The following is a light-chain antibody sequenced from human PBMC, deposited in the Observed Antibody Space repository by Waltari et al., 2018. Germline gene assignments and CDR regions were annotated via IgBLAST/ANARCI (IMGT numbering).Light chain of an antibody. CDR1: QSLVQSDGNTF. J-gene: IGKJ2*01. Sequence: DVVMTQSPLSLAVTLGQPASISCWSSQSLVQSDGNTFLYWFHQRPGQSPRRLIYKVSNRESGVPDRFSGSGSGTYFTLKISRVEAEDVGIYYCLQSSQWPYAFGQGTKLEIK. CDR3: LQSSQWPYA. CDR2: KVS. V-gene: IGKV2-30*02.